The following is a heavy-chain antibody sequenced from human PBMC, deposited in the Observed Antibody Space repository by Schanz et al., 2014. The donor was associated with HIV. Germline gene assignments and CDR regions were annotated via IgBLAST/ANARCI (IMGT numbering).Heavy chain of an antibody. D-gene: IGHD2-2*01. CDR1: GYTFSHYG. J-gene: IGHJ5*01. CDR2: INPNEGDT. Sequence: QVQLVQSGTEAKKPGASVRVSCKASGYTFSHYGVSWVRQAPGQGLEWMGWINPNEGDTKFAQKFRGRVTMTRDTSISTAYMELTRLRFDDTAVYYCAKSRFQLHWFDSWGQGTLVTVSS. CDR3: AKSRFQLHWFDS. V-gene: IGHV1-2*02.